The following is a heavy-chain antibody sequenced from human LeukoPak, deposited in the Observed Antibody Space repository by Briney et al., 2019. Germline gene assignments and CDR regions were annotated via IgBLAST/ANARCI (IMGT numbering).Heavy chain of an antibody. V-gene: IGHV4-39*07. D-gene: IGHD3-22*01. CDR2: IYYSGST. CDR1: GGSISSSSYY. Sequence: SETLSLTCTVSGGSISSSSYYWGWIRQPPGKGLEWIGSIYYSGSTYYNPSLKSRVTISVDTSKNQFSLKLSSVTAADTAVYYCARDTTSAGIYYDSSGPRAYLLGAFDIWGQGTMVTVSS. J-gene: IGHJ3*02. CDR3: ARDTTSAGIYYDSSGPRAYLLGAFDI.